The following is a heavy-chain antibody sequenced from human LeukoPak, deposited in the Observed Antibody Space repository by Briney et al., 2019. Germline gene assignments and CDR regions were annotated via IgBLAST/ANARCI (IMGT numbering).Heavy chain of an antibody. CDR3: ARSHYDSSGSPIFGLGVDY. CDR1: GGSISSDGYS. D-gene: IGHD3-22*01. J-gene: IGHJ4*02. Sequence: PSQTLSLTCAVSGGSISSDGYSWSWIRQSPGKGLEWIGYIYHSGSTYYNPSLKGRVTILVDRSKSQFSLKLSSVTAADTAVYYCARSHYDSSGSPIFGLGVDYWGQGTLVTVSS. CDR2: IYHSGST. V-gene: IGHV4-30-2*06.